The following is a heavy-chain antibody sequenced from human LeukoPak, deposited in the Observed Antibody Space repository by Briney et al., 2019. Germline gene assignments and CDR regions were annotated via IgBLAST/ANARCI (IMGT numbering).Heavy chain of an antibody. J-gene: IGHJ4*02. D-gene: IGHD3-16*02. V-gene: IGHV3-66*01. Sequence: GGSLRLSCAASGFTVSSNYMSWVRQAPGKGLEWVSVIYSGGSTYYADSVKGRFTISRDNSKNTLYLQMNSLRAEDTAVYYCAKDPNYVWGSYRSSLRDYWGQGTLVTVSS. CDR3: AKDPNYVWGSYRSSLRDY. CDR2: IYSGGST. CDR1: GFTVSSNY.